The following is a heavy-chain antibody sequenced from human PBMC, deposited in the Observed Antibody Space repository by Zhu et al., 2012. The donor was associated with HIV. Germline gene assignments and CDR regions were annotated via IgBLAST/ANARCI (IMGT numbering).Heavy chain of an antibody. J-gene: IGHJ6*03. V-gene: IGHV3-43*01. CDR1: GFRFGSYA. D-gene: IGHD3-10*01. Sequence: EVQLVESGGSVIQPGGSLRLSCAASGFRFGSYAMHWVRQAPGKGLEWISLISWSGEATYYTGSVEGRFTISRDNSKNSLYLQMNSLRPEDTALYYCAKGAAANYHYYYYMDVWGKGTTVSVSS. CDR2: ISWSGEAT. CDR3: AKGAAANYHYYYYMDV.